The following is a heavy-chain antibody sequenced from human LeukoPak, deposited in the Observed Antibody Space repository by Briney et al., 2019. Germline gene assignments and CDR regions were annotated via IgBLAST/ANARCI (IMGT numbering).Heavy chain of an antibody. CDR2: ISSSSSYI. CDR3: ARDQSIAVAGAIGY. Sequence: GGSLRLSCAASGFTFSDYFMSWIRQAPGKGLEWVSSISSSSSYIYYADSVKGRFTISRDNAKNSLYLQMNSLRAEDTAVYYCARDQSIAVAGAIGYWGQGTLVTVSS. V-gene: IGHV3-11*06. D-gene: IGHD6-19*01. J-gene: IGHJ4*02. CDR1: GFTFSDYF.